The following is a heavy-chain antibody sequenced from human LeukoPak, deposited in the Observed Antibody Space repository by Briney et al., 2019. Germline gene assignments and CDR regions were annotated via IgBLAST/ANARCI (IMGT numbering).Heavy chain of an antibody. Sequence: PGRSLRLSCAASGFTFSSYGMHWVRQAPGKGLEWVAVIWYDGSNKYYADSVKGRFTISRDNSKNTLYLQMNSLRAEDTAVYYCARSWVAAAGTDYWGQGTLVTVSS. D-gene: IGHD6-13*01. J-gene: IGHJ4*02. CDR3: ARSWVAAAGTDY. V-gene: IGHV3-33*01. CDR2: IWYDGSNK. CDR1: GFTFSSYG.